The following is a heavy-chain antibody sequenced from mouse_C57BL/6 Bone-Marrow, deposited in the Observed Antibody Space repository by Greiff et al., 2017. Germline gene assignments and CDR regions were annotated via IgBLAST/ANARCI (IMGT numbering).Heavy chain of an antibody. J-gene: IGHJ1*03. V-gene: IGHV1-64*01. Sequence: QVQLKQPGAELVKPGASVKLSCKASGYTFTSYWMHWVKQRPGQGLEWIGMIHPNSGSTNYNEKFKSKATLTVDKSSSTAYMQLSSLTSEDSAVYYCARGGYGSYWYFDVWGTGPTVTVSS. CDR2: IHPNSGST. CDR1: GYTFTSYW. CDR3: ARGGYGSYWYFDV. D-gene: IGHD1-1*01.